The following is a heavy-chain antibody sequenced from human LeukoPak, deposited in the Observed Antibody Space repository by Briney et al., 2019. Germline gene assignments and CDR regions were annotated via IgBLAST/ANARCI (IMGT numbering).Heavy chain of an antibody. V-gene: IGHV3-9*01. D-gene: IGHD4-17*01. CDR2: ISWNSGSL. CDR1: GFTFDDYA. CDR3: AKRSTGYYFDY. J-gene: IGHJ4*02. Sequence: GGSLRLSCAASGFTFDDYAMHWVRQAPGKGLEWVSGISWNSGSLCYTDSVKGRFTISRDNAKNSLYLQMNSLRTEDTALYYCAKRSTGYYFDYWGQGTLVTVSS.